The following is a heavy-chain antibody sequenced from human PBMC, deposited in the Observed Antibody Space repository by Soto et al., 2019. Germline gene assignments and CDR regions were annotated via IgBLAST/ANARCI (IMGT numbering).Heavy chain of an antibody. CDR2: INSDGSIT. D-gene: IGHD3-16*02. CDR1: GFTFSSYW. V-gene: IGHV3-74*01. CDR3: VRYSRSVGGSYRPDY. Sequence: GSLRLSCAASGFTFSSYWMHWVRQVPEKGLVWVSRINSDGSITNYADAVKGRFTISRDNVKNTLYLQMNSLRAEDTAVYYCVRYSRSVGGSYRPDYWGQGTLVTVSS. J-gene: IGHJ4*02.